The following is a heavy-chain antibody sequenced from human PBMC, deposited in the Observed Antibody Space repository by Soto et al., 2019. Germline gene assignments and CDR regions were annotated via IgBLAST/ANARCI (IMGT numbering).Heavy chain of an antibody. J-gene: IGHJ4*02. CDR1: GGSISSGGYS. V-gene: IGHV4-30-2*01. CDR3: ASGQQLVRNY. CDR2: IYHSGST. Sequence: QLQLQESGSGLVKPSQTLSLTCAVSGGSISSGGYSWRWIRQPPGKGLEWIGYIYHSGSTYYNPSRKRRVTRSVDRAKNQFSLKLSSVTAADTAVYYCASGQQLVRNYWGQGTLVTVSS. D-gene: IGHD6-13*01.